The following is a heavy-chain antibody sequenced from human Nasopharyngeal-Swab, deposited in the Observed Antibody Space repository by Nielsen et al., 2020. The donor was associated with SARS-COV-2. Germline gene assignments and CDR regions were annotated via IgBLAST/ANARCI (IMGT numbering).Heavy chain of an antibody. CDR3: ARDRRAVFPDYYGMDV. CDR2: IIPIFGTA. J-gene: IGHJ6*02. D-gene: IGHD2-8*01. CDR1: GGTFSSYA. V-gene: IGHV1-69*13. Sequence: SVTVSCKASGGTFSSYAISWVRQAPGQGLEWMGGIIPIFGTANYAQKFQGRVTITADESTSTAYMELSSLRSEDTAVYYCARDRRAVFPDYYGMDVWGQGTTVTVSS.